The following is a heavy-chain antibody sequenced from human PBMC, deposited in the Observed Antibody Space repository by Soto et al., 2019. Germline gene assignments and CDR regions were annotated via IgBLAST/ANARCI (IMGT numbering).Heavy chain of an antibody. CDR3: ARGGYSGTDALDF. J-gene: IGHJ4*02. V-gene: IGHV4-59*13. D-gene: IGHD5-12*01. CDR1: GVSISRSS. CDR2: VHYTGRP. Sequence: ETLSLTCTVSGVSISRSSWSWIRQPPGKELEWIGYVHYTGRPTYSPSLRSRVTISVDTSKNQLFLKLNSATTADTAAYFCARGGYSGTDALDFWGQGIQVTVSS.